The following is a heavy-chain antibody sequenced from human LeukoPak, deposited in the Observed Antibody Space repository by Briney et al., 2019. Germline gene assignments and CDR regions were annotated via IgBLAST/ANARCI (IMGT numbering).Heavy chain of an antibody. J-gene: IGHJ3*02. CDR2: IRAYNGNT. CDR1: GYTFTSYG. Sequence: ASVKVSCKASGYTFTSYGISWVRQAPGQGLEWMGWIRAYNGNTNYAQKLQGRVTMTTDTSTSTAYMELGSLRSDDTAVYYCARVSIAAAGNDAFDIWGQGTMVTVSS. V-gene: IGHV1-18*01. D-gene: IGHD6-13*01. CDR3: ARVSIAAAGNDAFDI.